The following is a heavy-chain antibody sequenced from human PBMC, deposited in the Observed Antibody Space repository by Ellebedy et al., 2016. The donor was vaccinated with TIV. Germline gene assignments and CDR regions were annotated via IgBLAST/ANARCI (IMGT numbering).Heavy chain of an antibody. CDR1: GYSLSSSA. CDR3: ARGAAAGFFWYFDL. D-gene: IGHD6-13*01. J-gene: IGHJ2*01. V-gene: IGHV7-4-1*02. CDR2: ITPNTGGP. Sequence: AASVKVSCKASGYSLSSSALNWVRQAPGQGLEWMGWITPNTGGPTYAQGFTGRFVFSLDTSVSTAYLQISSLKAEDTAVYYCARGAAAGFFWYFDLWGRGTLVTVSS.